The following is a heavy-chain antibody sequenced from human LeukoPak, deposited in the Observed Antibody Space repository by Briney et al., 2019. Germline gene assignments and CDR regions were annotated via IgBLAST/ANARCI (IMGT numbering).Heavy chain of an antibody. J-gene: IGHJ4*02. CDR2: ISSSGSTI. Sequence: GGSLRLSCAASGFTFSSYAMSWVRQAPGKGLEWVSYISSSGSTIYYADSVKGRFTISRDNAKNSLYLQMNSLRAEDTAVYYCARVLRYYDSYWGQGTLVTASS. V-gene: IGHV3-48*03. CDR3: ARVLRYYDSY. CDR1: GFTFSSYA. D-gene: IGHD3-22*01.